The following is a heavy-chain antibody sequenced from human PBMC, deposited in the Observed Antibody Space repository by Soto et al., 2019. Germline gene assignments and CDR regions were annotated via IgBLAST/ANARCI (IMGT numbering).Heavy chain of an antibody. CDR3: ARGLIVWFGELSRRGGYYYYMDV. D-gene: IGHD3-10*01. V-gene: IGHV4-34*01. J-gene: IGHJ6*03. CDR2: INDTGNI. CDR1: GGSFSGYQ. Sequence: QVQLQQWGAGLLKPSETLSLTCAVYGGSFSGYQWTWIRQTPGKGLERSGEINDTGNINYNPSLKSRVTIFIDSPKKQISLKLSSVTAADTAVYYCARGLIVWFGELSRRGGYYYYMDVWGKGTTVTVSS.